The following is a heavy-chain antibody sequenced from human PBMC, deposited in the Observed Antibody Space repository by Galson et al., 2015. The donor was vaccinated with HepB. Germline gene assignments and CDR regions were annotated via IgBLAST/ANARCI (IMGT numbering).Heavy chain of an antibody. J-gene: IGHJ6*02. CDR1: GGTFSSYA. Sequence: SVKVSCKASGGTFSSYAISWVRQAPGQGLEWMGGIIPIFGTANYAQKFQGRVTITADKSTSTAYMELSSLRSEDTAVYYCARGSRDIVVVPAAYYYYGMDVWGQGTTVTVSS. CDR3: ARGSRDIVVVPAAYYYYGMDV. V-gene: IGHV1-69*06. D-gene: IGHD2-2*01. CDR2: IIPIFGTA.